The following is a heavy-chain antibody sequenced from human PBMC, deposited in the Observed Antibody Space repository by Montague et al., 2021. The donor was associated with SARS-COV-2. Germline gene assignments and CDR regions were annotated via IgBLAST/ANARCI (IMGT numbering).Heavy chain of an antibody. V-gene: IGHV4-34*01. Sequence: SETLSLTCAVYGGSSSNYYWSWIRQSPGKGLEWVGEINHSGYTDYNPSLESRLTISLDTSRKQFSLKMTSVTAADTAVYYCARAPRFSFGYWAYWGQGTPVSVAS. D-gene: IGHD5-18*01. J-gene: IGHJ4*02. CDR2: INHSGYT. CDR3: ARAPRFSFGYWAY. CDR1: GGSSSNYY.